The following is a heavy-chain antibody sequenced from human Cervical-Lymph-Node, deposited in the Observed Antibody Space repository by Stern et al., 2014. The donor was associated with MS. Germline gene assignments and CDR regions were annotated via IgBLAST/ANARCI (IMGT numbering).Heavy chain of an antibody. CDR2: TYYRSKWYS. CDR3: ARYTSSWYFDS. D-gene: IGHD6-13*01. J-gene: IGHJ4*02. V-gene: IGHV6-1*01. Sequence: QVQLQQSGPGLVKPSQTLSLTCAISGDSVSSNSAAWNWIRPSPSRGLEWLGRTYYRSKWYSDYAESVRSRITVKPDTSKNQFSLQLNSVTPEDTAVYYCARYTSSWYFDSWGQGTLVTVSS. CDR1: GDSVSSNSAA.